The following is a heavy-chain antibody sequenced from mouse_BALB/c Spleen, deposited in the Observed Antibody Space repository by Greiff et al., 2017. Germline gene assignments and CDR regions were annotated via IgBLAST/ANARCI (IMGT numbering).Heavy chain of an antibody. Sequence: QVQLQQSGAELAKPGASVKMSCKASGYTFTSYWMHWVKQRPGQGLEWIGYINPSTGYTEYNQKFKDKATLTADKSSSTAYMQLSSLTSEDSAVYYCARDPRDYWGQGTTLTVSS. CDR2: INPSTGYT. J-gene: IGHJ2*01. CDR3: ARDPRDY. CDR1: GYTFTSYW. V-gene: IGHV1-7*01.